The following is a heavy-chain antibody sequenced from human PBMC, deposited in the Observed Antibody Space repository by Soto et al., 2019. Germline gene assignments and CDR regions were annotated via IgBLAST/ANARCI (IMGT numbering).Heavy chain of an antibody. Sequence: EVQLVESGGGLVQPGGSLRLSCAASGFTVSENYMSWVRQAPGKGLEWVSIIYSDSGTDYADSVKGRFTISRDNSKNTLYLQMNSLRDEDTAVYYCARPRGAVGTFLDYWGQGTLVTVSS. CDR2: IYSDSGT. CDR1: GFTVSENY. J-gene: IGHJ4*02. CDR3: ARPRGAVGTFLDY. V-gene: IGHV3-66*04. D-gene: IGHD3-10*01.